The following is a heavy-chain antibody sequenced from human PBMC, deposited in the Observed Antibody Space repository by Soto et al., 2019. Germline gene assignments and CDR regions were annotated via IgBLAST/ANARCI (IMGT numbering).Heavy chain of an antibody. J-gene: IGHJ5*02. V-gene: IGHV3-33*01. D-gene: IGHD4-4*01. CDR3: ARDLMDYSNYRNWFDP. CDR2: IRYDGRDK. Sequence: GGSLRLSCAASGFIFRSYGMHWVRQAPGKGLEWVAVIRYDGRDKYYADSVKGRFTISRDNSKNTLFLQMDSLRAEDTAVYYCARDLMDYSNYRNWFDPWGQGTLVTVSS. CDR1: GFIFRSYG.